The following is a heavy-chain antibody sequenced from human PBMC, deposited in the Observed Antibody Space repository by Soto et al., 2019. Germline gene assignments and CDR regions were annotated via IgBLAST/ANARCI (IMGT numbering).Heavy chain of an antibody. CDR1: GYTFTSYY. V-gene: IGHV1-46*01. D-gene: IGHD6-13*01. CDR2: INPSGGST. Sequence: QVQLVQSGAEVKKPGASVKVSCKASGYTFTSYYMHWVRQAPGQGLEWMGIINPSGGSTSYAQKFQGRVTMTRATSTSTVYMELSSLRSEDTAVYYCARVWSSSWPSYYFDYWGQGTLVTVSS. J-gene: IGHJ4*02. CDR3: ARVWSSSWPSYYFDY.